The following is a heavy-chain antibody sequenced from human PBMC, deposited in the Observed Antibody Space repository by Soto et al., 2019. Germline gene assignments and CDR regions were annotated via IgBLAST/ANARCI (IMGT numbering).Heavy chain of an antibody. V-gene: IGHV4-34*01. Sequence: QVHLQQWGAGLLKPSETLSLTCAVYGGSLSGYYWSWIRQPPGKGLEWIGEINPSGSTNYTPSLKSRVTMSGDTPKNQFSLKLISVTAADTAVYYGARGRDGGAANWGQGTLVTVSS. CDR1: GGSLSGYY. D-gene: IGHD4-17*01. CDR3: ARGRDGGAAN. CDR2: INPSGST. J-gene: IGHJ4*02.